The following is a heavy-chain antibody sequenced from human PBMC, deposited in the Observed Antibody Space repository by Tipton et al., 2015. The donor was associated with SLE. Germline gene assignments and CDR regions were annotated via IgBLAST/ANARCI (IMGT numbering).Heavy chain of an antibody. CDR1: GGSISSGSYY. CDR3: ARDSQGYCSGGRCYAGGWFDP. D-gene: IGHD2-15*01. Sequence: TLSLTCTVSGGSISSGSYYWTWIRQPAGKGLEWIGRIYSSGTTNYISSLKSRVTMSIDTSKNQFSLRLSSVTAADTAVYYCARDSQGYCSGGRCYAGGWFDPWGQGTLVTVSS. CDR2: IYSSGTT. V-gene: IGHV4-61*02. J-gene: IGHJ5*02.